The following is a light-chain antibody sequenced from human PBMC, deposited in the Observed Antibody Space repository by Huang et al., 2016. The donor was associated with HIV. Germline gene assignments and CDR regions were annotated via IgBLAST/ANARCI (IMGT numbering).Light chain of an antibody. J-gene: IGKJ1*01. V-gene: IGKV4-1*01. CDR3: HQYYSSPQT. CDR1: QSVLHSSNNKNY. Sequence: DIVMTQSPASMTVSLGERATINCKSSQSVLHSSNNKNYLAWYKQKPGQPPKLLIYWASTRESGVPDRFSGSGSGTDFTLTISSLQAEDVAVYFCHQYYSSPQTFGQGTKVEIK. CDR2: WAS.